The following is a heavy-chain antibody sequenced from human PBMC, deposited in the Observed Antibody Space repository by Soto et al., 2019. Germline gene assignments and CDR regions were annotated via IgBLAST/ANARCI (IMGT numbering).Heavy chain of an antibody. J-gene: IGHJ4*02. CDR2: ISGSGGNT. V-gene: IGHV3-23*01. Sequence: EVQLLESGGGLVQPGGSLRLSCAASGFTFSSYAMSWVRQAPGKGLEWVSAISGSGGNTYYADSVKGRFTIYRDNSKNTLYLQMNSLRAEDTAVYYCAPHLWFGELYYWGQGTLVTVSS. D-gene: IGHD3-10*01. CDR1: GFTFSSYA. CDR3: APHLWFGELYY.